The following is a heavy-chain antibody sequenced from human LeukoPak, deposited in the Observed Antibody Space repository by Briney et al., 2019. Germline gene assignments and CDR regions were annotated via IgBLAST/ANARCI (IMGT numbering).Heavy chain of an antibody. V-gene: IGHV1-2*02. Sequence: ASVKVSCKASGYTFTGYYMHWVRQAPGQGREWMGWINPNSGGTNYAQKFQGRVTMTRDTSISTAYMELSRLRSDDTAVYDCARDSSWSGYFFDYWGQGTLVTVSS. J-gene: IGHJ4*02. CDR3: ARDSSWSGYFFDY. CDR2: INPNSGGT. CDR1: GYTFTGYY. D-gene: IGHD3-3*01.